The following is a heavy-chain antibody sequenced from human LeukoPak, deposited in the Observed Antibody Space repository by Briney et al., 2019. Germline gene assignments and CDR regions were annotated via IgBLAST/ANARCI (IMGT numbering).Heavy chain of an antibody. D-gene: IGHD3-3*01. CDR3: ARGSRNYDFWSGALHFDY. Sequence: GGSLRLSCAASGFTFSSYGMHWVRQAPGKGLEWVSYISSSSSTIYYADSVKGRFTISRDNAKNSLYLQMNSLRAEDTAVYYCARGSRNYDFWSGALHFDYWGQGTLVTVS. V-gene: IGHV3-48*01. CDR1: GFTFSSYG. J-gene: IGHJ4*02. CDR2: ISSSSSTI.